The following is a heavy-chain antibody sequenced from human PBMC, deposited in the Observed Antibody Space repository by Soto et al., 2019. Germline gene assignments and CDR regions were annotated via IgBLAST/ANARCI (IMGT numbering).Heavy chain of an antibody. V-gene: IGHV3-23*01. D-gene: IGHD2-2*01. CDR1: GFTFSSYA. J-gene: IGHJ6*02. CDR2: ISGSGGST. Sequence: EVQLLESGGGLVQPGGSLRLSCAASGFTFSSYAMSWVRQAPGKGLEWVSAISGSGGSTYYEDSVKGRFTISRDNSKNTLYLQMNSLRAEDTAVYYCAKGISTSGGPYYYAMDVWGQGTTVTVSS. CDR3: AKGISTSGGPYYYAMDV.